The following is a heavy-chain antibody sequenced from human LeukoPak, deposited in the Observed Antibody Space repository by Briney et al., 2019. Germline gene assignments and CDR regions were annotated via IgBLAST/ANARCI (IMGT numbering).Heavy chain of an antibody. V-gene: IGHV1-18*01. D-gene: IGHD3-10*01. CDR3: AKLIGTGSGSYSRRNSRGYYGMDV. CDR2: ISAYNGNT. CDR1: GYTFTSYG. Sequence: ASVKVSCKASGYTFTSYGISWVRQAPGQGLEWMGWISAYNGNTNYAQKLQGRVTMTTDTSTSTAYMELRSLRSDDTAVYYCAKLIGTGSGSYSRRNSRGYYGMDVWGQGTTVTVSS. J-gene: IGHJ6*02.